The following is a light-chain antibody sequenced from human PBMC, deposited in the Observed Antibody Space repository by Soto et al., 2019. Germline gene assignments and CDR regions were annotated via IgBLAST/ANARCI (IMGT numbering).Light chain of an antibody. CDR2: GNS. J-gene: IGLJ3*02. CDR1: SSNIGAGYD. CDR3: QSYDSSLSGWV. V-gene: IGLV1-40*01. Sequence: QSVLTQPPSVSEAPGQRVTISCTGSSSNIGAGYDVHWYQQLPVTAPKPLIYGNSNRPSGVPDRFSGSKSGTSASLAITGLQAEDEADYYCQSYDSSLSGWVFGGGTKVTV.